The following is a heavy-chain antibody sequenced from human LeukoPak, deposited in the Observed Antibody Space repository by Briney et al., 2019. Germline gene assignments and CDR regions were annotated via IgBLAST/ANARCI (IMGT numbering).Heavy chain of an antibody. CDR1: GFTFSSYG. D-gene: IGHD3-22*01. Sequence: PGRSLRLSCAASGFTFSSYGMHWVRQAPGKGLEWVAVISYDGSNKYYADSVKGRFTISRDNSKNTLYLQMNSLRAEDTAVYYCVCYDSSGSDAFDIWGQGTMVTVSS. CDR3: VCYDSSGSDAFDI. V-gene: IGHV3-30*03. CDR2: ISYDGSNK. J-gene: IGHJ3*02.